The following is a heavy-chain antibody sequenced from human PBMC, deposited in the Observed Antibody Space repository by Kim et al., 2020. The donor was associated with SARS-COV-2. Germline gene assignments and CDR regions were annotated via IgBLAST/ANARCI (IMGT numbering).Heavy chain of an antibody. D-gene: IGHD4-4*01. Sequence: NYADSVGGRFTIARDNDKNSLYLQMNSLRAEDTAVYYCARGPNYSPFDYWGQGTLVTVSS. J-gene: IGHJ4*02. V-gene: IGHV3-48*03. CDR3: ARGPNYSPFDY.